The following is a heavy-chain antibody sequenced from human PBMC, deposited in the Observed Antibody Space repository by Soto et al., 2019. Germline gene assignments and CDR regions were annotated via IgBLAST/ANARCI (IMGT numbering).Heavy chain of an antibody. J-gene: IGHJ6*02. CDR1: GGSFSGYY. CDR2: INRSGST. D-gene: IGHD6-6*01. Sequence: PSETLSLTCAVYGGSFSGYYWSWIRQPPGKGLEWIGEINRSGSTNYNPSLKSRVTISVDTSKNQFSLKLSSVTAADTAVYYCARGGSDQLVLYYSYGMDVWGQGTTVTVSS. V-gene: IGHV4-34*01. CDR3: ARGGSDQLVLYYSYGMDV.